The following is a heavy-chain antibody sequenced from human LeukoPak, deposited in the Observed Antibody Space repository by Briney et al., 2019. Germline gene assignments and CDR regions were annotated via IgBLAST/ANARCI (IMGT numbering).Heavy chain of an antibody. Sequence: ASVKVSCKASGYTFTDYYMHWVRQAPGQGLEWMGWINPNSGGTNSAQKFQGRVTMTRDTSISTAYMELSRLRSDDTAVYYCARATSLALPAADHYYYGLAVWGQGTTVTVSS. CDR2: INPNSGGT. D-gene: IGHD2-2*01. CDR3: ARATSLALPAADHYYYGLAV. J-gene: IGHJ6*02. CDR1: GYTFTDYY. V-gene: IGHV1-2*02.